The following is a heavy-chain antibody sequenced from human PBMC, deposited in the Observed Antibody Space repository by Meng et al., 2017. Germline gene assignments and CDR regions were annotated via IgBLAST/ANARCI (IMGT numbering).Heavy chain of an antibody. CDR2: IIPIFGTA. D-gene: IGHD2-2*01. V-gene: IGHV1-69*13. J-gene: IGHJ6*02. Sequence: SVKVSCKASGGTFSSYAISWARQAPGQGLEWMGGIIPIFGTANYAQKFQGRVTITADESTSTAYMELSSLRSEDTAVYYCAFSQGDIVVVPAATPPYYYGMDVWGQGTTVTVSS. CDR1: GGTFSSYA. CDR3: AFSQGDIVVVPAATPPYYYGMDV.